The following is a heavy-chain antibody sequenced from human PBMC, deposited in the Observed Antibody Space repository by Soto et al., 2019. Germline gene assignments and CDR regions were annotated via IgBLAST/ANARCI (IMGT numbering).Heavy chain of an antibody. CDR1: GGTFSNYA. J-gene: IGHJ4*02. Sequence: QVQLVQSGAEVKKPGSSVKVSCKASGGTFSNYAVTWVRQAPGQGLEWMGGIVPIFGTPIYAQKFQGRVTITADESTSTAYMELSSLRSEDTAVYYCARDGSTTVTSYYFDYWGQGTLVTVSS. V-gene: IGHV1-69*01. D-gene: IGHD4-17*01. CDR3: ARDGSTTVTSYYFDY. CDR2: IVPIFGTP.